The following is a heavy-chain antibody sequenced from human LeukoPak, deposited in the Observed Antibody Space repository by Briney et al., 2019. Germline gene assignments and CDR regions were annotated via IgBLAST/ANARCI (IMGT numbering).Heavy chain of an antibody. CDR2: INSSSSYI. CDR1: GFTFSSYS. D-gene: IGHD3-10*01. Sequence: AGGSLRLSCAASGFTFSSYSMNWVRQAPGKGLEWVSSINSSSSYIYYADSVKGRFTISRDNAKNSLYLQMNSLRAEDTAVYYCARGPPYGSGKFVPFDYWGQGSLVTVSS. V-gene: IGHV3-21*04. J-gene: IGHJ4*02. CDR3: ARGPPYGSGKFVPFDY.